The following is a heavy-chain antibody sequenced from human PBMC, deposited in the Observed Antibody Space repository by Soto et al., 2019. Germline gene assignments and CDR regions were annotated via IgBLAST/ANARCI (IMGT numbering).Heavy chain of an antibody. D-gene: IGHD5-12*01. Sequence: SETLSLTCTVSGDSITSGDYYWTWIRQPPGKGLEWIGYIYYNGSPDYTPSLKSRVTISLDTSENQFSLKLSSVTAADTAVYFCARVKATLYRDYYFDYWGQGTLVTVSS. J-gene: IGHJ4*02. CDR1: GDSITSGDYY. V-gene: IGHV4-30-4*01. CDR2: IYYNGSP. CDR3: ARVKATLYRDYYFDY.